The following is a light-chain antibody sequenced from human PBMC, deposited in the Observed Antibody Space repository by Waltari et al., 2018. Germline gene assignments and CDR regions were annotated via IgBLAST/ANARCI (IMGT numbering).Light chain of an antibody. V-gene: IGLV1-47*01. Sequence: QSVLTQPPSASGTPGQKVTMSCSGGRSDIGNTYVSWYQQRPGTTPKLLIYRNTQRPSGVPDRISASKSGTSASLAISGLRSEDEAIYYCASWDDRLGGVLFGGGTKLTVL. CDR1: RSDIGNTY. J-gene: IGLJ2*01. CDR2: RNT. CDR3: ASWDDRLGGVL.